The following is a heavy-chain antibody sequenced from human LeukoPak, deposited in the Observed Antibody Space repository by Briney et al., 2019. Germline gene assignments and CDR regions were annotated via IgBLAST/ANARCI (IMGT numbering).Heavy chain of an antibody. J-gene: IGHJ5*02. D-gene: IGHD6-13*01. CDR1: GYSFTSYW. CDR2: IYPGDSDT. V-gene: IGHV5-51*01. Sequence: GESLKISCKGSGYSFTSYWIGWVRQMPGKGLEWMGIIYPGDSDTRYSPSFQGQVTISADKSISTAYLQWSSLKASDTAMYYCARRPGIAAAGGRFDPWGQETLVTVSS. CDR3: ARRPGIAAAGGRFDP.